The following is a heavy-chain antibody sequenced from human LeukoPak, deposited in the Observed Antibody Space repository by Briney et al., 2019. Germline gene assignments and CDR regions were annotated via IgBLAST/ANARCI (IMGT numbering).Heavy chain of an antibody. CDR3: ARASGPFDY. CDR2: IWNDGSNK. Sequence: RSLRLSCAASGFTLSIYGMHWVRQAPGKGLEWVAVIWNDGSNKYYADSVKGRFTISRDNSKNTLYLQMNSLRAEDTAVYSCARASGPFDYWGQGTLVTVSS. V-gene: IGHV3-33*01. D-gene: IGHD3-10*01. J-gene: IGHJ4*02. CDR1: GFTLSIYG.